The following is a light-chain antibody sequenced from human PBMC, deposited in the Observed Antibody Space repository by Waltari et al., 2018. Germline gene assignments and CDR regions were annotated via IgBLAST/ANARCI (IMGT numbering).Light chain of an antibody. CDR3: QHHFRLPAT. CDR2: GAS. J-gene: IGKJ1*01. CDR1: QSISRY. V-gene: IGKV3-20*01. Sequence: IMLTQSPGTLSLSPGESATLSCRASQSISRYLAWYQQKPGQDPRLLIYGASTRATGIPDRFSGSGSGTDFSLTISGLEPEDSAVYYCQHHFRLPATFGQGTKVEIK.